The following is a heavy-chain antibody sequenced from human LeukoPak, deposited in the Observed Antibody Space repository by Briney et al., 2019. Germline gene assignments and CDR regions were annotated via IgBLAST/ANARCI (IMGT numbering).Heavy chain of an antibody. J-gene: IGHJ4*02. D-gene: IGHD3-10*01. CDR2: INAANGNT. CDR1: GYNFVSYA. V-gene: IGHV1-3*01. Sequence: ASVKVTCKPSGYNFVSYAIHRVRQAPGQRLGWMGWINAANGNTKYSQKFQGRITITRDTSASTAYMDLSSLTSEDTAVYYCASDLSVLRYYFAFWGQGTLVTVSS. CDR3: ASDLSVLRYYFAF.